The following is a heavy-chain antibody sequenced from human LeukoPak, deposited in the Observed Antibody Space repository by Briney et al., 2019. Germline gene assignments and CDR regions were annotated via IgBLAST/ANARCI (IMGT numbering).Heavy chain of an antibody. D-gene: IGHD6-19*01. CDR1: GGSISSSNDY. CDR2: IYHIGGT. V-gene: IGHV4-39*01. J-gene: IGHJ6*02. CDR3: ARQAEAMDV. Sequence: SETLSLTCTVSGGSISSSNDYWGWVRQPPGKGLEWIGTIYHIGGTHYNPSLKGRATMSVDTSKNQFSLKLSSVTAADTAVYYCARQAEAMDVWGQGTTVTVSS.